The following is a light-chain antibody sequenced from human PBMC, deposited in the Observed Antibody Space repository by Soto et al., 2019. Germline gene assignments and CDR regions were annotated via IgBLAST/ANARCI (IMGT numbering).Light chain of an antibody. J-gene: IGLJ3*02. CDR3: SSYTSTNSWV. V-gene: IGLV2-14*01. CDR2: EVS. CDR1: SSDVGVYNY. Sequence: QSALTQSASVSGSPGQSITISCTGTSSDVGVYNYVSWYQQHPGKAPKLIIYEVSNRPSGVSTRFSGSKSGNTASLTISGLPAEDEADYSCSSYTSTNSWVFGGGTELTVL.